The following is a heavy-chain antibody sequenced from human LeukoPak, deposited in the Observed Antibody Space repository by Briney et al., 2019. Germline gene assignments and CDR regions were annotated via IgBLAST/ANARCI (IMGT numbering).Heavy chain of an antibody. V-gene: IGHV3-23*01. D-gene: IGHD1-26*01. J-gene: IGHJ4*02. CDR1: GFTFSSYA. CDR2: ISGSGGST. Sequence: GGSLRLSCAASGFTFSSYAVSWVRQAPGKGLEWVSAISGSGGSTYYADSVKGRFTISRDNSKNTLYLQMNSLRAEDTAVYYCAKGYSGSYILAHYFDYWGQGTLVTVSS. CDR3: AKGYSGSYILAHYFDY.